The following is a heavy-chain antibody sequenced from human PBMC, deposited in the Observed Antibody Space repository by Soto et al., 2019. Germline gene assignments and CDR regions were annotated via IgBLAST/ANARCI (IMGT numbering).Heavy chain of an antibody. CDR2: INPSGGST. CDR3: ARVSCSGGGCYSIDY. V-gene: IGHV1-46*03. D-gene: IGHD2-15*01. CDR1: GYAFTSYH. J-gene: IGHJ4*02. Sequence: QVQLVQSGAEVKKPGASVKVSCKASGYAFTSYHMHWVRQAPGQGLQWMGIINPSGGSTFYAQKFPGRVTMTRDTSTSTVYMDLSSLRSEDTAVYYCARVSCSGGGCYSIDYWGQGTLVTVSS.